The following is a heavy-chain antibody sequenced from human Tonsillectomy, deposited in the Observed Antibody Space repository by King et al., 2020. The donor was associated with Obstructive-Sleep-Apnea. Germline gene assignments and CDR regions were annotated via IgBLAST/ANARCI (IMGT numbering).Heavy chain of an antibody. CDR1: GYTFTSYD. J-gene: IGHJ4*02. V-gene: IGHV1-8*01. CDR2: MNPKSGAT. Sequence: QLVQSGAEVKKPGASVKVSCKASGYTFTSYDIAWVRQATGQGLEWMGWMNPKSGATGYAQKFQGRVTLTKNTSITTPYMELSSLRFEDTAVYYCARGGGSGGYTGYVWGQGTLVTVS. D-gene: IGHD5-12*01. CDR3: ARGGGSGGYTGYV.